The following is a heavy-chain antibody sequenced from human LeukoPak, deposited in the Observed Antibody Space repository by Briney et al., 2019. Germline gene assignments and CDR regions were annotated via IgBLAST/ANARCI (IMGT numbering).Heavy chain of an antibody. J-gene: IGHJ5*02. V-gene: IGHV4-39*01. CDR2: IYYSGST. CDR1: GGSISSSSYY. CDR3: ARRRGRWRYGSGTIWFDP. Sequence: SETLSLTCTVSGGSISSSSYYWGWIRQPPGKGLEWIGSIYYSGSTYYNPSLKSRVTISVDTSKNQFSLKLSSVTAADTAVYYCARRRGRWRYGSGTIWFDPWGQGTLVTVSS. D-gene: IGHD3-10*01.